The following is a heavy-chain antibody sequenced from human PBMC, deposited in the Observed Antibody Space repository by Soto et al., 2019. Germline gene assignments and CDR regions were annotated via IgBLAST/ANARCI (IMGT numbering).Heavy chain of an antibody. J-gene: IGHJ4*02. Sequence: SETLSLTCTVSGGSISDYYWSWIRQPPGKGLEWIGEINHSGSTNYNPSLKSRVTISVDTSKNQFSLKLTSVTAADTAVYYCARDKITGLFDYWGQGTLVTVS. D-gene: IGHD2-8*02. CDR1: GGSISDYY. CDR2: INHSGST. V-gene: IGHV4-34*01. CDR3: ARDKITGLFDY.